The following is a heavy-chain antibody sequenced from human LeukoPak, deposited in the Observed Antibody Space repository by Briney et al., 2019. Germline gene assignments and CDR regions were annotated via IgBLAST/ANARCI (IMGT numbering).Heavy chain of an antibody. J-gene: IGHJ4*02. V-gene: IGHV5-51*01. CDR2: IYPGDSDT. Sequence: GESLKISCKSSGYSFTSYWIGWVRQMPGKGLEWMGIIYPGDSDTRYSPSFQGQVTISADKSISTAYLQWSSLKASDTAMYYCARRYYYGSGSYYKNHFDYWGQGTLVTVSS. D-gene: IGHD3-10*01. CDR3: ARRYYYGSGSYYKNHFDY. CDR1: GYSFTSYW.